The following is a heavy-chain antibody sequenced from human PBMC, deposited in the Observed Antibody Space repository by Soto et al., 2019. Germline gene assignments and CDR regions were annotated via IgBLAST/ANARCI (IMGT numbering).Heavy chain of an antibody. J-gene: IGHJ4*02. D-gene: IGHD2-15*01. V-gene: IGHV3-33*01. CDR2: IWYDGRNK. CDR3: DGSPPGVAGRCHIVY. Sequence: QVQLVESGGGVVQPGGSLRLSCVTSGFTFSNYGMHWVRQAPGKGLEWVALIWYDGRNKYYADSVKGRFTISRDNYKNPLDLQVHSLRAGAAAVCYCDGSPPGVAGRCHIVYWGQGTLVTVSS. CDR1: GFTFSNYG.